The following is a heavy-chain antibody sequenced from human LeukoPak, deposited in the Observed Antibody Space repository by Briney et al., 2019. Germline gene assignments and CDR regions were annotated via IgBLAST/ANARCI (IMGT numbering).Heavy chain of an antibody. CDR3: ARSQFRTSNSGTWGFRP. CDR1: GYTFTGYY. CDR2: INPNSGGT. D-gene: IGHD6-13*01. J-gene: IGHJ1*01. V-gene: IGHV1-2*02. Sequence: ASVKVSCKASGYTFTGYYMHWVRQAPGQGLEWMGWINPNSGGTNYAQKFQGRVTMTRDTSISTAYMELSSLRPDDTAVYYCARSQFRTSNSGTWGFRPWGQGTLVTVTS.